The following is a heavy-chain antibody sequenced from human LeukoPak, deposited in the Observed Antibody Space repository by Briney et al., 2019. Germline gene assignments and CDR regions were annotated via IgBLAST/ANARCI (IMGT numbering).Heavy chain of an antibody. D-gene: IGHD5-18*01. J-gene: IGHJ6*03. CDR3: ARDWVTGYYYYMDV. Sequence: SETLSLTCTVSGGSISSYYWTWIRQPPGKGLEWIGYIYFSGSTNYNPSLKSRVTISVDTSKNQFSLKLSSVTAADTAVYYCARDWVTGYYYYMDVWGKGTTVTISS. CDR2: IYFSGST. V-gene: IGHV4-59*12. CDR1: GGSISSYY.